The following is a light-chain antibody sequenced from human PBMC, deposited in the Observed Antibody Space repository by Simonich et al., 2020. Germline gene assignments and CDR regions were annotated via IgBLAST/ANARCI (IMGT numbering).Light chain of an antibody. CDR1: SSDVGGYNY. CDR3: SSYTSSSTLV. V-gene: IGLV2-14*01. J-gene: IGLJ3*02. Sequence: QSALTQPASVSGSPGQSITISCPGTSSDVGGYNYFSWYQQHPGNAPKLMIYDVIKRPSGVSNRFSGSKSGNTASLTISGLQAEDEADYYCSSYTSSSTLVFGGGTKLTVL. CDR2: DVI.